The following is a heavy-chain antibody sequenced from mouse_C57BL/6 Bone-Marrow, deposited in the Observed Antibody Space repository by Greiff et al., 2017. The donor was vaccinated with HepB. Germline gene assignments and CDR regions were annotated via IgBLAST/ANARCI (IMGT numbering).Heavy chain of an antibody. CDR2: IYPRSGNT. J-gene: IGHJ1*03. Sequence: QVQLQQSGAELARPGASVKLSCKASGYTFTSYGISWVQQRTGQGLEWIGEIYPRSGNTYYNEKLKGKATLTADKSSSTAYMELRSLTSEDSAVYFCARWALWGYYYGSSSYFEVWGTGTTVTVAS. CDR1: GYTFTSYG. CDR3: ARWALWGYYYGSSSYFEV. D-gene: IGHD1-1*01. V-gene: IGHV1-81*01.